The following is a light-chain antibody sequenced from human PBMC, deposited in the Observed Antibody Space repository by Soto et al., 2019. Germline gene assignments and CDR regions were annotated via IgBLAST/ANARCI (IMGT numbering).Light chain of an antibody. CDR2: RVS. Sequence: QSALTQPHSVSGSPGQSVTISCTGTRSDVGRYNWVSWYQQHPGKAPKLMIYRVSNRPSGVPDRFSGSKSANTASLTISGLQAEDEAVYYCCSFAGIYTRVFGGGTQLTVL. V-gene: IGLV2-11*01. CDR3: CSFAGIYTRV. CDR1: RSDVGRYNW. J-gene: IGLJ3*02.